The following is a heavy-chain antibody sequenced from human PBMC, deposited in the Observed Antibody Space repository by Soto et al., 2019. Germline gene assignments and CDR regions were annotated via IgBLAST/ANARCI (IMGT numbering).Heavy chain of an antibody. V-gene: IGHV3-23*01. CDR1: GFTFSNSA. CDR3: ATASSGDH. D-gene: IGHD6-25*01. J-gene: IGHJ4*02. CDR2: ISSSGSGT. Sequence: GGSLRLSCAASGFTFSNSAMSWVRQAPGKGLEWVSAISSSGSGTYYADSVKGRFTISRDNSKNTLYLLMNSLRVEDTAVYHSATASSGDHWGQGTHVTVSS.